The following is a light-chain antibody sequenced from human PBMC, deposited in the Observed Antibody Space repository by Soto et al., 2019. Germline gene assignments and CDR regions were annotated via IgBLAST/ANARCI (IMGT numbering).Light chain of an antibody. CDR1: SSDVGGYNY. Sequence: QSALTQPPSASGSPGQSVTISCTGTSSDVGGYNYVSWYQQHPGKAPKLMIYEVTKRPSGVPDRFSGSKSGNTASLTVSGLQAEDEAAYHCSSYAGSDNLIFGGGTQLTVL. J-gene: IGLJ7*01. CDR2: EVT. CDR3: SSYAGSDNLI. V-gene: IGLV2-8*01.